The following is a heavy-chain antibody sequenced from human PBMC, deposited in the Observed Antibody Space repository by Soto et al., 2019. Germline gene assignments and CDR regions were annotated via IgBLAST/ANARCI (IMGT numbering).Heavy chain of an antibody. CDR3: GRDQEYYDFWSGYYRKFGMDV. CDR2: IKQDGSEK. CDR1: GFTFSSYW. V-gene: IGHV3-7*01. Sequence: PGGSLRLSCAASGFTFSSYWMSGVRQAPGKGLEWVANIKQDGSEKYYVDSVKGRLTISRDNAKNSLYRQMNSLRAEDTAVYYCGRDQEYYDFWSGYYRKFGMDVWGQGTTVTVSS. D-gene: IGHD3-3*01. J-gene: IGHJ6*02.